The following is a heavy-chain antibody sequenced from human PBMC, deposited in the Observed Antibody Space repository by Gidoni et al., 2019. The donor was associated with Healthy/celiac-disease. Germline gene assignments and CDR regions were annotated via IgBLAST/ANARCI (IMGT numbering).Heavy chain of an antibody. CDR3: ARDPNIAVAGPLTYFDY. CDR1: GFTFSSYA. CDR2: ISYDGSNK. J-gene: IGHJ4*02. Sequence: QVQLVESGGGVVQPGRSLRLSCAASGFTFSSYAMHWVRQAPGKGLEWVAVISYDGSNKYYADSVKGRFTISRDNSKNTLYLQMNSLRAEDTAVYYCARDPNIAVAGPLTYFDYWGQGTLVTVSS. D-gene: IGHD6-19*01. V-gene: IGHV3-30-3*01.